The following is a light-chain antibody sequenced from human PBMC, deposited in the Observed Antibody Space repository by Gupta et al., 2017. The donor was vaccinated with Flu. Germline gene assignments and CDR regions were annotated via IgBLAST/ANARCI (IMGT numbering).Light chain of an antibody. CDR3: GTWDNSLSAWV. Sequence: KATTSSAGRSTSRGNNYVAWHQPLPAHATNLIIYETEKHPAGIPDRFASSKAGTAATLGITGGQTGDEADYYCGTWDNSLSAWVFGGGTKLTVL. J-gene: IGLJ3*02. CDR2: ETE. CDR1: STSRGNNY. V-gene: IGLV1-51*02.